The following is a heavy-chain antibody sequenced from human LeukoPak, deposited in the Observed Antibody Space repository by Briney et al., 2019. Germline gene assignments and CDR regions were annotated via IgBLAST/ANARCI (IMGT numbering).Heavy chain of an antibody. D-gene: IGHD2-21*02. J-gene: IGHJ4*02. CDR3: AKGVVTALLEPPY. Sequence: GGSLRLSCAASGFTFNSYAMSWVRQAPGKGLEWVSSISGSGSRTFYADSVKGRFTISRDNSKNTLYLQMNSLGDEDTAVYYCAKGVVTALLEPPYWGQGTLVTVSS. CDR1: GFTFNSYA. V-gene: IGHV3-23*01. CDR2: ISGSGSRT.